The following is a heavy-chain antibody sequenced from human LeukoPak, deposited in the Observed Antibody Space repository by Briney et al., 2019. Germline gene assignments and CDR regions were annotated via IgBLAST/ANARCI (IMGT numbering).Heavy chain of an antibody. CDR3: TRDQDGMGV. V-gene: IGHV6-1*01. J-gene: IGHJ6*02. CDR1: GDLVSSTTAA. CDR2: TYYRSRWYN. Sequence: PSQTLSLTCAISGDLVSSTTAAWNWIRQSPLRGLEWLGRTYYRSRWYNDYAVSVKSRVSINPDTSKNQFSLQLSSVTPEDTAVYYCTRDQDGMGVWGQGTSVTVSS.